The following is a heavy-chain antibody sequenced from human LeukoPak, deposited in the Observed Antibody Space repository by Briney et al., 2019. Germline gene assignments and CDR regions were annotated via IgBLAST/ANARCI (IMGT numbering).Heavy chain of an antibody. Sequence: QPGGSLRLSCAASGFTFSSYGMSWVRQAPGKGLEWVSAISGSGGSTYYADSVKGRFTISRDNSKNTLYLQMNSLRAEDTAVYYCAKVGAVAQTGAFDYWGQGTLVTVSS. D-gene: IGHD6-19*01. CDR2: ISGSGGST. CDR3: AKVGAVAQTGAFDY. V-gene: IGHV3-23*01. CDR1: GFTFSSYG. J-gene: IGHJ4*02.